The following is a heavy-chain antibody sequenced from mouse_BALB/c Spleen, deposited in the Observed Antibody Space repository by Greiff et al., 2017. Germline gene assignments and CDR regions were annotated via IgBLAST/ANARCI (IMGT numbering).Heavy chain of an antibody. CDR3: ARDRTGFIES. V-gene: IGHV5-9-4*01. CDR1: GFTFSSYA. J-gene: IGHJ4*01. CDR2: ISSGGSYT. Sequence: EVKLVESGGGLVKPGGSLKLSCAASGFTFSSYAMSWVRQSPEKRLEWVAEISSGGSYTYYPDTVTGRFTISRDNAKNTLYLEMSSLRSEDTAMYYCARDRTGFIESWGQGASETVSS. D-gene: IGHD4-1*01.